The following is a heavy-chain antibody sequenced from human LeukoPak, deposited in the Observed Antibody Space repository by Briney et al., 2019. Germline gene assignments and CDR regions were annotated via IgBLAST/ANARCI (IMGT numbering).Heavy chain of an antibody. V-gene: IGHV4-59*08. CDR3: ARHWAYCSGGTCYSFDD. CDR2: IHDRGTT. J-gene: IGHJ4*02. CDR1: GGSITNYY. D-gene: IGHD2-15*01. Sequence: PSETLSLTCTVSGGSITNYYWSWMRQPPGKGLEWIANIHDRGTTNYNPSLRSRVTISVDTSKNQFSLKLRSVTAADTAVYHCARHWAYCSGGTCYSFDDWGQGTLVTVSS.